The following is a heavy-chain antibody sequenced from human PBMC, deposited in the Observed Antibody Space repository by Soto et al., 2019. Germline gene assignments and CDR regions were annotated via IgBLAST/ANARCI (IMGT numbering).Heavy chain of an antibody. CDR2: ISRDGSKT. Sequence: QVQLVESGGGVVQPGRSLTLSCAASGFTFSSYVIHWVRQTPDKGLEWVAFISRDGSKTYYADSVKGRFTISRDHSKDTLSVGMKRLRGEDTGVYYWGRGDEGGNYCDLRHWGQGNLGTVSS. V-gene: IGHV3-30-3*01. D-gene: IGHD3-10*01. CDR3: GRGDEGGNYCDLRH. J-gene: IGHJ4*02. CDR1: GFTFSSYV.